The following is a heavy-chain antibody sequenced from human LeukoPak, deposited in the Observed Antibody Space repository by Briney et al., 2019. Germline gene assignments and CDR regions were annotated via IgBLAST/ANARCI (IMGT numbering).Heavy chain of an antibody. J-gene: IGHJ4*02. Sequence: QSGGSLRLSCAASGFTFSSYWMNWARQAPGKGLEWVASINHNGNVNYYVDSVKGRFTISRDNAKNSLYLQMNSLRAEDTAVYYCARDGTYSSSSFDYWGQGTLVTVSS. D-gene: IGHD6-6*01. V-gene: IGHV3-7*01. CDR2: INHNGNVN. CDR1: GFTFSSYW. CDR3: ARDGTYSSSSFDY.